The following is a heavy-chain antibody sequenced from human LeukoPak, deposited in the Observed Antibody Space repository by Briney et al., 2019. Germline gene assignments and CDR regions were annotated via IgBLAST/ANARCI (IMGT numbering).Heavy chain of an antibody. J-gene: IGHJ3*02. CDR2: IYTSGST. D-gene: IGHD3-22*01. V-gene: IGHV4-4*07. CDR3: ARLYYYDSSGYQSDAFDI. CDR1: GGSISSYY. Sequence: PSETLSLTCTVSGGSISSYYWSWIRQPAGKGLEWIGRIYTSGSTNYNPSLKSRVTMSVDTYKNQFSLKLSSVTAADTAVYYCARLYYYDSSGYQSDAFDIWGQGTMVTVSS.